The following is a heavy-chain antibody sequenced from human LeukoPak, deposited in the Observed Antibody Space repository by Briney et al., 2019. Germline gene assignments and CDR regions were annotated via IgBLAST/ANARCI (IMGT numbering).Heavy chain of an antibody. D-gene: IGHD1-26*01. J-gene: IGHJ6*02. Sequence: SETLSLTCTVSGGSISDFYWSWIRQSPEKGLEWIGNIFYSGNTNYNPSLRSRVTISVDTSKKQFSLRLTSVTAADTAVYYCARLRSGSTPPPPYYYYGLDVWGQGTTVTVSS. V-gene: IGHV4-59*01. CDR1: GGSISDFY. CDR2: IFYSGNT. CDR3: ARLRSGSTPPPPYYYYGLDV.